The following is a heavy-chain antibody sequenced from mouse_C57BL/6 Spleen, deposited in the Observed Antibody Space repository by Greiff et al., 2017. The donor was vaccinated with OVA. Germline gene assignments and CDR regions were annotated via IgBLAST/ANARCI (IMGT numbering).Heavy chain of an antibody. J-gene: IGHJ1*03. CDR3: AREAVITGYFDV. CDR1: GFTFSDFY. V-gene: IGHV7-1*01. D-gene: IGHD1-1*01. CDR2: SRNKANDYTT. Sequence: EVNLVESGGGLVQSGRSLRLSCATSGFTFSDFYMEWVRQAPGKGLEWIAASRNKANDYTTEYSASVKGRFIVSRDTSQSILYLQMNALRAEDTAIYDCAREAVITGYFDVWGTGTTVTVSS.